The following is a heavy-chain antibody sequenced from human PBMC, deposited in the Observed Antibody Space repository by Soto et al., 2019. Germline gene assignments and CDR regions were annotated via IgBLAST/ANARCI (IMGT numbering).Heavy chain of an antibody. CDR1: GFSFSDAW. Sequence: GGSLRLSCAASGFSFSDAWMTWVRQAPGKGLAWVGRIKSKSSGETTDYAAAVKGRFIISRDDSKNTLSLQMNSLKMEDTAVYYCTNDAPINKPWGQGTLVTVSS. J-gene: IGHJ5*02. D-gene: IGHD1-1*01. V-gene: IGHV3-15*01. CDR3: TNDAPINKP. CDR2: IKSKSSGETT.